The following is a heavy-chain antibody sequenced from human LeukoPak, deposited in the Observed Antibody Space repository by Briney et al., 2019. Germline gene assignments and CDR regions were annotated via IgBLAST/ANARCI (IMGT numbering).Heavy chain of an antibody. CDR1: GYKFNNYW. J-gene: IGHJ4*02. CDR3: ARALRTGQGDYVPVL. D-gene: IGHD4-17*01. CDR2: IYPVDSEP. Sequence: GGSLKISCKASGYKFNNYWLGWVRQMPGKGLEWMTIIYPVDSEPRYSPSFQGQVTLSADKSNGTMYLEWSSLKASDTAMYYCARALRTGQGDYVPVLWGQGTLVIVS. V-gene: IGHV5-51*01.